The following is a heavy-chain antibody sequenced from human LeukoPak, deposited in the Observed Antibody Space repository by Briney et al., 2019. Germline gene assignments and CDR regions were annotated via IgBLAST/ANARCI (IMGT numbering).Heavy chain of an antibody. CDR2: ISSSSSTI. D-gene: IGHD4-17*01. Sequence: GGSLRLSCAASGFTFSSYSMNWVRQAPGKGLEWVSYISSSSSTIYYADSVKGRFTISRDNAKNSLYLQMNSLRAEDTAVYYCARRTVTPFFDYWGQGTLVTVSS. J-gene: IGHJ4*02. CDR1: GFTFSSYS. V-gene: IGHV3-48*01. CDR3: ARRTVTPFFDY.